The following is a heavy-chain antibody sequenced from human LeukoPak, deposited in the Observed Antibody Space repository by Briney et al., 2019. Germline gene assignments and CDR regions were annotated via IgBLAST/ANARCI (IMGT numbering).Heavy chain of an antibody. CDR1: GDSISSGSYY. D-gene: IGHD3-9*01. J-gene: IGHJ2*01. Sequence: SETLSLTCTVSGDSISSGSYYWGWIRQPPGKGLEWIGSIFYSGSTFYNPSLKSRVTISVDTSKNQFSLRLTSMTAADTAVYYCAGRTYKILRGTAYGYWYFDLWGRGTLVTVSS. CDR3: AGRTYKILRGTAYGYWYFDL. CDR2: IFYSGST. V-gene: IGHV4-39*01.